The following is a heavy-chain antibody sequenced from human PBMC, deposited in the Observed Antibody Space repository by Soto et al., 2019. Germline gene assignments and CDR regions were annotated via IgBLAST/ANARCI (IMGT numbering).Heavy chain of an antibody. J-gene: IGHJ6*02. CDR3: ARGIAAAGISGDYYYGMDV. Sequence: PSETLSLTCTVSGGSISSSSYYWGWIRQPPGKGLEWIGSIYYSGSTYYNPSLKSRVTISVDTSKNQFSLKLSSVTAADTAVYYCARGIAAAGISGDYYYGMDVWGQGTTVTVSS. CDR2: IYYSGST. D-gene: IGHD6-13*01. V-gene: IGHV4-39*01. CDR1: GGSISSSSYY.